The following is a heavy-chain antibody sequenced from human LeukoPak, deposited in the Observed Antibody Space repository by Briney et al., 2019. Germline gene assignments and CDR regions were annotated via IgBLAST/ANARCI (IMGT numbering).Heavy chain of an antibody. V-gene: IGHV3-9*02. J-gene: IGHJ4*02. Sequence: GGSLRLSCAASGFTSDDYAMHWVRQAPGKGLEWVSGISWNSGSIGYADSVKGRFTISRDNAKNSLYLQMNSLRAEDTALYYCAKDMAGYSYGYPFDYWGQGTLVTVSS. CDR1: GFTSDDYA. CDR3: AKDMAGYSYGYPFDY. CDR2: ISWNSGSI. D-gene: IGHD5-18*01.